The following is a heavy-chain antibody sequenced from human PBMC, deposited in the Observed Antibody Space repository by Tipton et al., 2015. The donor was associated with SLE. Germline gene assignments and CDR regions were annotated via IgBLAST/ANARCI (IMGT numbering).Heavy chain of an antibody. J-gene: IGHJ6*02. CDR1: GGSFSGYY. D-gene: IGHD6-19*01. CDR3: ARAYNSGWPHYSYSGMDV. Sequence: TLSLTCAVYGGSFSGYYWNWIRQPPGKGLEWIGEVNHSGSTNCNPSLKSRVTISVDTSKNQFSLKLSSVTAADTAVYYCARAYNSGWPHYSYSGMDVWDQGP. V-gene: IGHV4-34*01. CDR2: VNHSGST.